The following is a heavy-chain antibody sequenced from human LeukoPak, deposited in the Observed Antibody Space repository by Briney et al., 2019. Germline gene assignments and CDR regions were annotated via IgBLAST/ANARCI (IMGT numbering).Heavy chain of an antibody. D-gene: IGHD4-17*01. CDR1: GFTFSSYG. CDR2: IWYDGSNK. J-gene: IGHJ4*02. Sequence: GRSLRLSCAASGFTFSSYGMHWVRQAPGKGLVWVAVIWYDGSNKYYADSVKGRFTISRDNSKNTLYLQMNSLRAEDTAVCYCARAGGFLYGDEVGMDYWGQGTLVTVSS. V-gene: IGHV3-33*01. CDR3: ARAGGFLYGDEVGMDY.